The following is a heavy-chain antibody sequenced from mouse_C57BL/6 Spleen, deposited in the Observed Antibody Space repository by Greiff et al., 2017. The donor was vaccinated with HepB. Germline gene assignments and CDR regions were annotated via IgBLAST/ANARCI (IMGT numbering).Heavy chain of an antibody. CDR3: TRIHYGSSYGDY. CDR2: IDPETGGT. J-gene: IGHJ2*01. V-gene: IGHV1-15*01. CDR1: GYTFTDYE. D-gene: IGHD1-1*01. Sequence: QVQLQQSGAELVRPGASVTLSCKASGYTFTDYEMHWVKQTPVHGLEWIGAIDPETGGTAYNQKFKGKAILTADKSSSTAYMELRSLTSEDSAVYYCTRIHYGSSYGDYWGQGTTLTVSS.